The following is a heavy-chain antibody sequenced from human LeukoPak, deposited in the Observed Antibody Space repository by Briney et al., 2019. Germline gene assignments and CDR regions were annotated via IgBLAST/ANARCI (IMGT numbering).Heavy chain of an antibody. J-gene: IGHJ4*02. CDR1: GFTFSSYA. Sequence: GGSLRLSCAASGFTFSSYAMSWVRQAPGKGLEWVSAISGSGGSTYYADSVKGRFTISRDNSKNTLYLQMNSLRAEDTAVYYCPKEVPGRITMIVVVKRGFDYWGQGTLVTVSS. CDR3: PKEVPGRITMIVVVKRGFDY. V-gene: IGHV3-23*01. D-gene: IGHD3-22*01. CDR2: ISGSGGST.